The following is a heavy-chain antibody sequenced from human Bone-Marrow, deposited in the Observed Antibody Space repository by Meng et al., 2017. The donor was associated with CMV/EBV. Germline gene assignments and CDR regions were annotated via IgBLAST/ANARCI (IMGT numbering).Heavy chain of an antibody. Sequence: GESLKISCAASGFTVSSNYMSWVRQAPGKGLEWVSVIYSGGSTYYADSVKGRFTISRDNSKNTLYLQMNSLRAEDKAVYYCASTGGHWYFDLWGRGTLVTVSS. CDR2: IYSGGST. D-gene: IGHD3-10*01. J-gene: IGHJ2*01. CDR1: GFTVSSNY. CDR3: ASTGGHWYFDL. V-gene: IGHV3-66*02.